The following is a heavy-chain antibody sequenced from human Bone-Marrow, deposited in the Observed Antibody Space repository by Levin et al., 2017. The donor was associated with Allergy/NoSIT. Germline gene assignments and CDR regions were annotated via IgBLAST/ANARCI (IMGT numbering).Heavy chain of an antibody. D-gene: IGHD6-13*01. Sequence: SCAASGFSVSRNYMSWVRQAPGKGLEWVSLIYSGGDTQYADSVKGRFTISRDNSRNTRYLQMNSLRGDDTAVYYCAGNGVGTAAGAPWGQGTLVTVSS. CDR3: AGNGVGTAAGAP. V-gene: IGHV3-66*01. J-gene: IGHJ4*02. CDR2: IYSGGDT. CDR1: GFSVSRNY.